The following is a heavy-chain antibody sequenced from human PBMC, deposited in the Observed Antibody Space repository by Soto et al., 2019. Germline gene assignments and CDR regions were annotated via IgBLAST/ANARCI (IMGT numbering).Heavy chain of an antibody. Sequence: GGSLRLSCAASGFTVSSNYMSWVRQAPGKGLEWVSVIYSGGSTYYADSVKGRFTISRDNSKNTLYLQMNSLRAEDTAVYYCAKGDTMVRGANRGDYWGQGTLVTVSS. CDR3: AKGDTMVRGANRGDY. V-gene: IGHV3-53*01. CDR1: GFTVSSNY. CDR2: IYSGGST. D-gene: IGHD3-10*01. J-gene: IGHJ4*02.